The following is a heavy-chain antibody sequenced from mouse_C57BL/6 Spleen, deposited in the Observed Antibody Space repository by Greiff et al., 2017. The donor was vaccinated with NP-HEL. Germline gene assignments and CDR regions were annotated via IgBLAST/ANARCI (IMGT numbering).Heavy chain of an antibody. D-gene: IGHD1-1*01. J-gene: IGHJ2*01. CDR1: GYTFTSYT. CDR2: INPSSGYT. Sequence: QVQLQQSGAEMARPGASVKMSCKASGYTFTSYTMHWVKQRPGQGLEWIGYINPSSGYTKYNQKFKDEATLTADKSSSTAYMQLSSLTSEDSAVYYCARGNYGSSLFDYWGQGTTLTVSS. CDR3: ARGNYGSSLFDY. V-gene: IGHV1-4*01.